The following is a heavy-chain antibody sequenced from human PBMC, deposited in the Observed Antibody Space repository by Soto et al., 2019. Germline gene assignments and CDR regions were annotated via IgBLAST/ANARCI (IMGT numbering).Heavy chain of an antibody. V-gene: IGHV3-53*01. J-gene: IGHJ4*02. CDR2: IYSGGST. CDR3: ARAGSYDSSGYHDY. Sequence: GGSLRLSCAASGFTVSSNYMSWVRQAPGKGLEWVSVIYSGGSTYYADSVKGRFTISRDNSKNTLYLQMNSLRAEDTAVYYCARAGSYDSSGYHDYWGQGTLVTVSS. CDR1: GFTVSSNY. D-gene: IGHD3-22*01.